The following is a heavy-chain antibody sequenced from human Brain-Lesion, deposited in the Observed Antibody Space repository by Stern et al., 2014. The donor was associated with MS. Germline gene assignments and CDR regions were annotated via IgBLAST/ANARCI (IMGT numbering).Heavy chain of an antibody. Sequence: VQLVESGPGLVKPSDTLSLTCSVSGDSLSSSTFYWGWIRQPPGKGPEWIGSVYYSGNPCYPPSLKSRVTISFDTSKNQFSLRLTSVTAADTAVYYCARHQLGYGYAYLRYWGQGTLVTVSS. CDR2: VYYSGNP. V-gene: IGHV4-39*01. CDR3: ARHQLGYGYAYLRY. D-gene: IGHD5-18*01. J-gene: IGHJ4*02. CDR1: GDSLSSSTFY.